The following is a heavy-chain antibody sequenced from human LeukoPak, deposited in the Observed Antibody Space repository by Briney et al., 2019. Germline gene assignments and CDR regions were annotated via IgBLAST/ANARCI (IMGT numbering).Heavy chain of an antibody. J-gene: IGHJ2*01. CDR2: ISGSGGST. CDR3: AKDLTVTEDWYFDL. CDR1: GFTFSSYA. Sequence: PGGSLRLSCAASGFTFSSYAMSWVRQAPGKGLEWVSAISGSGGSTYYADSVKGRYTISRDNSKNTLYLQMNSLRAEDTAVYYCAKDLTVTEDWYFDLWGRGTLVTVSS. D-gene: IGHD4-17*01. V-gene: IGHV3-23*01.